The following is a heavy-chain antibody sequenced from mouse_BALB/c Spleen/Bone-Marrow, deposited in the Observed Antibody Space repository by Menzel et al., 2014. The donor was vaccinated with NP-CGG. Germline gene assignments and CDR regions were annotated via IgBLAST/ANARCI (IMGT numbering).Heavy chain of an antibody. J-gene: IGHJ4*01. Sequence: DVHLVESGPELVKPGASVKISCKTSGYTFTEYTMHWVKQSHGKSLEWIGGINPNNGGTIYNQKFKGKATLTVDKSSSTAYMELRSLTSEDSAVYYCARKDYGYNYVMDYWGQGTSGTVSS. CDR1: GYTFTEYT. CDR3: ARKDYGYNYVMDY. CDR2: INPNNGGT. V-gene: IGHV1-18*01. D-gene: IGHD1-2*01.